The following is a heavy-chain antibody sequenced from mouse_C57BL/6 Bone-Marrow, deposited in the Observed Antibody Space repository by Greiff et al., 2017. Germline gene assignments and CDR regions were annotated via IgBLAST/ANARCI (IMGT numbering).Heavy chain of an antibody. V-gene: IGHV1-87*01. D-gene: IGHD3-2*02. CDR3: SEDSAVYYCAVDSSGLYYYAKDG. CDR1: YTFSRRVH. CDR2: GQGLEWIG. Sequence: VKLMESGPELARPWASVKISCQAFYTFSRRVHFAIRDTNYWMQWVKKRPGQGLEWIGAISPGNGDTSYNQTFKGKATLTADKSASTAYMQLSSLTSEDSAVYYCAVDSSGLYYYAKDGWGQGTSVTGSS. J-gene: IGHJ4*01.